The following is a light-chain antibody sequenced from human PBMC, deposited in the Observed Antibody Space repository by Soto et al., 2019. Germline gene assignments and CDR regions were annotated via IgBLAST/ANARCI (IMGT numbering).Light chain of an antibody. CDR3: QQSYTTPYT. CDR2: AAS. CDR1: QSISNY. J-gene: IGKJ2*01. V-gene: IGKV1-39*01. Sequence: DIQMTQSPSSLSASVGDRVTITCRASQSISNYLNWYQQKQGKAPKLLIYAASSLQSGVPSRFGGSGSGTDFTLTISSLQPEDFATYFCQQSYTTPYTFGQGTKLEIK.